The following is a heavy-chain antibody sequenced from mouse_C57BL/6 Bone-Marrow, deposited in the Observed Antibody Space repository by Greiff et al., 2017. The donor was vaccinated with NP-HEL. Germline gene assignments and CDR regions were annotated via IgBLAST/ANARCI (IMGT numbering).Heavy chain of an antibody. V-gene: IGHV14-4*01. Sequence: EVQLQQSGAGLVRPGASVKLSCTASGFNIKDDYMHWVKQRPEQGLEWIGWIDPENGDTEYASKFQGKATITADTSSNTAYLQLSSLTSEDTAVYYCTTGWAWFAYWGQGTLVTVSA. D-gene: IGHD3-3*01. CDR3: TTGWAWFAY. J-gene: IGHJ3*01. CDR1: GFNIKDDY. CDR2: IDPENGDT.